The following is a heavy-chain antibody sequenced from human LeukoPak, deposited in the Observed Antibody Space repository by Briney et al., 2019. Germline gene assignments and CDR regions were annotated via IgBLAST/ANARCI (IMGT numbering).Heavy chain of an antibody. D-gene: IGHD6-19*01. Sequence: GGSLRLSCAASGFTFSSYVMSWVRQAPGKGLEWVSAISGSGGRTYYADSVKGRFTISRDNSKNTLYLQMNSLRAEDTAVYYRAKGYSSGWYMDSWGQGTLVTVSS. J-gene: IGHJ4*02. CDR3: AKGYSSGWYMDS. CDR1: GFTFSSYV. CDR2: ISGSGGRT. V-gene: IGHV3-23*01.